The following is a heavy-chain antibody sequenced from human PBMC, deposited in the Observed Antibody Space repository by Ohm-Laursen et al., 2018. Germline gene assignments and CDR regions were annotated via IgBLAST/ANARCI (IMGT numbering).Heavy chain of an antibody. Sequence: SLRLSCSASGFTFSNAWMSWVRQAPGKGLEWVGRIKSKTDGGTTDYAAPVKGRFTISRDNSENTLYLQMNSLRAEDTAVYYCAKSTMIVVIAGGPDFDYWGQGTLVTVSS. D-gene: IGHD3-22*01. CDR1: GFTFSNAW. CDR2: IKSKTDGGTT. V-gene: IGHV3-15*01. CDR3: AKSTMIVVIAGGPDFDY. J-gene: IGHJ4*02.